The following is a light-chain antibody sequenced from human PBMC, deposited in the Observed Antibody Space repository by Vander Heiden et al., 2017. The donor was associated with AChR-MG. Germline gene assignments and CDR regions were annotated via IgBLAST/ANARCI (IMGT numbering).Light chain of an antibody. CDR2: GIN. Sequence: SSELTQSPAVPVAVGQTVSITGTGASLSSDYESWYQRKPGHPAHLLIFGINNRRSGIPDLFSRSSSANTASMTTTGAPAEEEADDYCYSWDSSSNNHVVFGGGTKLTVL. V-gene: IGLV3-19*01. J-gene: IGLJ2*01. CDR3: YSWDSSSNNHVV. CDR1: SLSSDY.